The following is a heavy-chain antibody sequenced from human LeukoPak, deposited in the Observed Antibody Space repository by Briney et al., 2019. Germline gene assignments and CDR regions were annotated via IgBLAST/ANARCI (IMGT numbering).Heavy chain of an antibody. J-gene: IGHJ4*02. Sequence: GGSLRLSCAASGFTFSSHWMTWIRQAPGKGLEWVAVISYDGSNKYYADSVKGRFTISRDNSKNTLYLQMNSLRAEDTAVYYCARDVGPSLDYWGQGTLVTVSS. CDR3: ARDVGPSLDY. D-gene: IGHD1-26*01. CDR1: GFTFSSHW. CDR2: ISYDGSNK. V-gene: IGHV3-30*03.